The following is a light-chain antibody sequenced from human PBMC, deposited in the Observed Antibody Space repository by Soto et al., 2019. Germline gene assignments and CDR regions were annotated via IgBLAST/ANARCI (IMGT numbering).Light chain of an antibody. CDR1: QGISSS. Sequence: DIQVTHSPSSLSASVGDIVTITFLASQGISSSLSWYQQRAGKDPKFLIYDAPTLQSGAPSRFSGSGSGTEFALTISSLQPEDSATYYCPHLTSYPLTSGGGTKVDI. CDR3: PHLTSYPLT. CDR2: DAP. V-gene: IGKV1-9*01. J-gene: IGKJ4*01.